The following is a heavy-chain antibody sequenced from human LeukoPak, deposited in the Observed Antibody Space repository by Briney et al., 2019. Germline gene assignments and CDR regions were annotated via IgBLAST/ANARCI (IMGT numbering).Heavy chain of an antibody. CDR1: GGSISSYY. CDR3: ASGPTHASGVDF. D-gene: IGHD6-19*01. V-gene: IGHV4-59*01. J-gene: IGHJ4*02. CDR2: IYYSGST. Sequence: PSETLSLTCTVSGGSISSYYWSWIRQPPGKGLEWIGYIYYSGSTNYNPSLKSRVTISVDTSKNQFSLKVSSVTAADTAIYYCASGPTHASGVDFWGQGTLVIVSS.